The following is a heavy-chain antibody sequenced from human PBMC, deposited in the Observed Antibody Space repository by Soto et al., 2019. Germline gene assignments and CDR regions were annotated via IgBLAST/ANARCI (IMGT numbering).Heavy chain of an antibody. D-gene: IGHD3-10*01. CDR2: FDPEDGET. J-gene: IGHJ4*02. CDR1: GYTLTELS. Sequence: ASVKVSCKVSGYTLTELSMHWVRQAPGKGLEWMGGFDPEDGETIYAQKFQGRVTMTEDTSTDTAYMELSSLRSEDTAVYYCATGLTMVRGVIITPTYYFDYWGQGTLVTVSS. CDR3: ATGLTMVRGVIITPTYYFDY. V-gene: IGHV1-24*01.